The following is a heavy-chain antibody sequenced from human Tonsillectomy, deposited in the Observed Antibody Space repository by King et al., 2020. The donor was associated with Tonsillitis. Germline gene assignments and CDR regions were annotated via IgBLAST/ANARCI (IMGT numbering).Heavy chain of an antibody. CDR1: GFTFSSYA. J-gene: IGHJ2*01. Sequence: VQLVESGGGLVQPGGSLRLSCAASGFTFSSYAMSWVRQAPGKGLEWVSAISGSGGSTYYADSVKGRFTISRDNSKNTLYLQMNSLRAEDTAVYYCAKGSRGNYYDSSCYLVSSLDTLYFDLCGRGTLVTVSS. D-gene: IGHD3-22*01. CDR3: AKGSRGNYYDSSCYLVSSLDTLYFDL. CDR2: ISGSGGST. V-gene: IGHV3-23*04.